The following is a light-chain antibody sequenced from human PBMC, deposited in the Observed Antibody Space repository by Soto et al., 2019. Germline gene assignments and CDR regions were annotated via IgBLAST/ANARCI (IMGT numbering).Light chain of an antibody. CDR1: TIGSKL. J-gene: IGLJ2*01. CDR3: QVWDASRDHLL. V-gene: IGLV3-21*02. Sequence: SYELTQPPSVSVAPGQTATITCGGNTIGSKLVHWYQQRPGQAPVLVVFEDTHRPSGIPERFSGSNSGNTATLTITRVEAGDEADYYCQVWDASRDHLLFGGGTKLTVL. CDR2: EDT.